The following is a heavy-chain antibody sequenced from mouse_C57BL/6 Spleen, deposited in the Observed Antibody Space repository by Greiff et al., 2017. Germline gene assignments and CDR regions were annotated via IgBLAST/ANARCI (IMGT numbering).Heavy chain of an antibody. CDR2: IYPGSGST. CDR1: GYTFTSYW. D-gene: IGHD4-1*01. J-gene: IGHJ2*01. V-gene: IGHV1-55*01. Sequence: QVQLQQPGAELVKPGASVKMSCKASGYTFTSYWITWVKRRPGQGLEWIGDIYPGSGSTNYNEKFKSKATLTVDTSSSTAYMRLSSLTSEDSAVYYCARDWYYFDYWGQGTTLTVSS. CDR3: ARDWYYFDY.